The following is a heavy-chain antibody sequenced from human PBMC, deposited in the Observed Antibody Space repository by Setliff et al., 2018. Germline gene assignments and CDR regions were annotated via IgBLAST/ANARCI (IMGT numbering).Heavy chain of an antibody. CDR1: GLTFSSDA. V-gene: IGHV3-23*03. J-gene: IGHJ5*02. CDR3: ARDPNGDYVGAFDP. Sequence: HPGGSLRLSCAASGLTFSSDAMTWVRQTPGKGLEWVSVISSDGSSIYYADSVKGRFTISRDNSRNTLYLQMNSLRAEDTASYYCARDPNGDYVGAFDPWGQGILVTVSS. D-gene: IGHD4-17*01. CDR2: ISSDGSSI.